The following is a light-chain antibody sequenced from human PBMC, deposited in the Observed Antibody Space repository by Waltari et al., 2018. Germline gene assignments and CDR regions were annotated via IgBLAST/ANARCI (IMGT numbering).Light chain of an antibody. CDR1: SSDVGGYNY. J-gene: IGLJ3*02. V-gene: IGLV2-14*01. CDR3: SSYTSSLYV. CDR2: EVS. Sequence: QSALTQPASVSGSPGQSITISCTVTSSDVGGYNYVSWYQQHPGKAPKLMIYEVSNRPSGVSNRFSGSKSGNTASLTISGLQAEDEADYYCSSYTSSLYVFGGGTKLTVL.